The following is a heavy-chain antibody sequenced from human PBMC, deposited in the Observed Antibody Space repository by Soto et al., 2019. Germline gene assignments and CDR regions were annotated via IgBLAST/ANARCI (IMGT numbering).Heavy chain of an antibody. Sequence: SETLSLTCAVYGGSFCGSSWSWIRQPPGKGLEWIGEINHSGSTNYNPSLKSRVTISVDTSKNQFSLELSSVTAADTAVYYCARVLSNSYGFPMDVWVQGTTVT. D-gene: IGHD5-18*01. CDR2: INHSGST. V-gene: IGHV4-34*01. J-gene: IGHJ6*02. CDR3: ARVLSNSYGFPMDV. CDR1: GGSFCGSS.